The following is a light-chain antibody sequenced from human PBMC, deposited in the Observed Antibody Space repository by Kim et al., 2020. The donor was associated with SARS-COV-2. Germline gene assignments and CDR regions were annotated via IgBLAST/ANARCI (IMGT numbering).Light chain of an antibody. CDR2: YDS. V-gene: IGLV3-21*04. Sequence: APGKTARITCRGNSIASNSVQWYEQKPGQAPVLVIYYDSDRPSGIPERFSGSNSGNTATLTISRVEAGDEADYYCQVWDSSSDPAVFGGGTQLTVL. J-gene: IGLJ2*01. CDR1: SIASNS. CDR3: QVWDSSSDPAV.